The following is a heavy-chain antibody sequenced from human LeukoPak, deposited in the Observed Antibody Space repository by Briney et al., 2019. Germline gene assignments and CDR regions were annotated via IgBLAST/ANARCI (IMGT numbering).Heavy chain of an antibody. Sequence: PGGSLRLSCAAPGFTFSSYAMSWVRQAPGKGLEWVSAISGSGGSTYYAGSVKGRFTISRDNSKNTLYLQMNSLRAEDTAVYYCAKGLNSYGYYYYMDVWGKGTTVTVSS. D-gene: IGHD5-18*01. CDR2: ISGSGGST. CDR3: AKGLNSYGYYYYMDV. CDR1: GFTFSSYA. V-gene: IGHV3-23*01. J-gene: IGHJ6*03.